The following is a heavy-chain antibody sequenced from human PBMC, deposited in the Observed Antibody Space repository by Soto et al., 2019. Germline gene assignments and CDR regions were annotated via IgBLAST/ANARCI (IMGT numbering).Heavy chain of an antibody. Sequence: QVQLVQSGAEVKKPGSSVKVSCKASGGTFSSYTISWVRQAPGQGLEWMGRIIPFLGIANYAQKFQGRVTITADKSTSTAYMELSSLRSEDTTVYYCARGGIAAAGTQLDYWGQGTLVTVSS. CDR2: IIPFLGIA. V-gene: IGHV1-69*02. D-gene: IGHD6-13*01. CDR1: GGTFSSYT. J-gene: IGHJ4*02. CDR3: ARGGIAAAGTQLDY.